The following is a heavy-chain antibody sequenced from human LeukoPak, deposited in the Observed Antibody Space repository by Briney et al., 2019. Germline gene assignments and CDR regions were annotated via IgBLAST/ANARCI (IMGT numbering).Heavy chain of an antibody. D-gene: IGHD1-26*01. CDR2: ISSSGGTI. V-gene: IGHV3-48*04. Sequence: GGSLRLSCAVSGFTFSSHWMRWVRQAPGKGLVWVSYISSSGGTIYYADSVKGRFTSSRDNAKNSLYLQMNSLRVEDTAVYYCARSGGSYGHWGQGTLVTVPS. J-gene: IGHJ4*02. CDR3: ARSGGSYGH. CDR1: GFTFSSHW.